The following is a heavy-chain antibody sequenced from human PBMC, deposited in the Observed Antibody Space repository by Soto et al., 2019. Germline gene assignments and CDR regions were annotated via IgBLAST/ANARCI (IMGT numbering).Heavy chain of an antibody. J-gene: IGHJ4*01. CDR1: GGSISSGGPY. D-gene: IGHD5-12*01. V-gene: IGHV4-31*03. CDR3: GRDWSGYGHFDY. CDR2: IYYSGTT. Sequence: SGTLSLTFTVSGGSISSGGPYWSWIRQNPGKGLEWIGYIYYSGTTYYNPSLRSRLTMSVDTSKNQFSLKLGSVSAADTAVYCCGRDWSGYGHFDYWGDGTLVTVSS.